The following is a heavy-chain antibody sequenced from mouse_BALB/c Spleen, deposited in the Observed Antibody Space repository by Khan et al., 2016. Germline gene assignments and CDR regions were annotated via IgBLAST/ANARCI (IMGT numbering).Heavy chain of an antibody. V-gene: IGHV1-69*02. J-gene: IGHJ1*01. D-gene: IGHD1-1*01. CDR1: GYTFTSYW. CDR3: TRFPPRYGSSYWYFDV. Sequence: QVRLQQSGAELVRPGASVKLSCKASGYTFTSYWINWVKQRPGQGLEWIGNIYPSDSYTNYNQKFKDKATLTVDKSSRTAYMQLSSPTSEDSAVYYCTRFPPRYGSSYWYFDVWGAGTTVTVSS. CDR2: IYPSDSYT.